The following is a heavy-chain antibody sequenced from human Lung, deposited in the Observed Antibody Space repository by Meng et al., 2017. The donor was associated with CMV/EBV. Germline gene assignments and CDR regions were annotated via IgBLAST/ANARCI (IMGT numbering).Heavy chain of an antibody. CDR3: ARVLVEVVMNGYDCFDP. CDR2: ISGYDGST. Sequence: ASXXVSXKTSSYPFIRYCMSWVRQATGKGREWMGWISGYDGSTSYAQKFQGRLTLTTDTSTSTVYMEMRKLRSDDTAVYYCARVLVEVVMNGYDCFDPWGQGXLVTVSS. D-gene: IGHD5-18*01. J-gene: IGHJ5*02. V-gene: IGHV1-18*04. CDR1: SYPFIRYC.